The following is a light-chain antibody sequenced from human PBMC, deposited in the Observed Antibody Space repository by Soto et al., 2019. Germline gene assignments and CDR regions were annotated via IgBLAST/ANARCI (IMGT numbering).Light chain of an antibody. CDR1: QGIRDW. CDR2: AAS. CDR3: QQAHSLPRT. Sequence: DIQLAQSPSSVSASVGDRVTITCRASQGIRDWVAWYQQRPGEAPILLIYAASTLQSGVSSRFSGSGFGTEFTLTISSLQPEDFATYYCQQAHSLPRTFGQGTKVDIK. J-gene: IGKJ1*01. V-gene: IGKV1D-12*01.